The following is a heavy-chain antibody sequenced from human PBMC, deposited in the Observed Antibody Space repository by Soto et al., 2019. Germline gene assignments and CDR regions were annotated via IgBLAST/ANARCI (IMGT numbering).Heavy chain of an antibody. Sequence: PGGSLRLSCAASGFTFSNAWMSWVRQAPGKGLEWVGRIKSKTDGGTTDYAAPVKGRFTISRDDSKNTLYLQMNSLKTEDTAVYYCTTLLVVVVAATVDYWGQGTLVTVSS. CDR1: GFTFSNAW. CDR3: TTLLVVVVAATVDY. CDR2: IKSKTDGGTT. J-gene: IGHJ4*02. V-gene: IGHV3-15*01. D-gene: IGHD2-15*01.